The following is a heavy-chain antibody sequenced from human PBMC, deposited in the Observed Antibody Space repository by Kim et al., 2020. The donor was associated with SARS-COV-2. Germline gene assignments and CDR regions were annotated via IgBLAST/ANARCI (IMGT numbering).Heavy chain of an antibody. CDR1: GGSISSSSYY. CDR3: ARLMITIGGVIAGGIGY. Sequence: SETLSLTCTVSGGSISSSSYYWGWIRQPPGKGLEWIGSIYYSGSTYYNPSHKSRVTISVDTSKNQFSLKLSSVTAADTAVYYCARLMITIGGVIAGGIGYWGQGTLVTVSS. D-gene: IGHD3-16*01. CDR2: IYYSGST. V-gene: IGHV4-39*01. J-gene: IGHJ4*02.